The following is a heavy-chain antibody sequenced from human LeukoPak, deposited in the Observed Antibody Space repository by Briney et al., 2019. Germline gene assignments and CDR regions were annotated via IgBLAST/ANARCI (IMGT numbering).Heavy chain of an antibody. V-gene: IGHV3-23*01. CDR2: ISGSGGST. CDR3: AKDLGSSGWYIDY. J-gene: IGHJ4*02. CDR1: GFTFSSYA. Sequence: GSLRLSCAASGFTFSSYAMSWVRQAPGKGLEWVSGISGSGGSTYDADSVKGRFTISRDNPKNTLYLQMDSLRVEDTAVYYCAKDLGSSGWYIDYWGQGTLVTVSS. D-gene: IGHD6-19*01.